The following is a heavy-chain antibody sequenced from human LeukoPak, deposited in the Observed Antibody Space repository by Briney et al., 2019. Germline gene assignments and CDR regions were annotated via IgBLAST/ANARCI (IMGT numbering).Heavy chain of an antibody. J-gene: IGHJ6*02. CDR3: ASGSRMTYYYGSGSSYYYYGMDV. V-gene: IGHV4-34*01. CDR1: GGSFSGYY. Sequence: PSETLSLTCAVYGGSFSGYYWSWIRQPPGKGLEWIGEINHSGSTNSNPSLKSRVTISVDTSKNQFSLKLSSVTAADTAVYYCASGSRMTYYYGSGSSYYYYGMDVWGQGTTVTVSS. D-gene: IGHD3-10*01. CDR2: INHSGST.